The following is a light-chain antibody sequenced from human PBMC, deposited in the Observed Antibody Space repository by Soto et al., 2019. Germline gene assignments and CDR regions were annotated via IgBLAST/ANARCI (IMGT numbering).Light chain of an antibody. CDR2: DVK. J-gene: IGLJ1*01. CDR1: SSDVGGYNY. V-gene: IGLV2-11*01. Sequence: QSVLTQPRSVSGSPGQSVTLSCTGTSSDVGGYNYVTWYQQYPGEAPKVMIYDVKTRPSGVPDRFSGSKSGNTASLTISGLQAEDEADYYCCPYAGAYTFVFGTGTKLTVL. CDR3: CPYAGAYTFV.